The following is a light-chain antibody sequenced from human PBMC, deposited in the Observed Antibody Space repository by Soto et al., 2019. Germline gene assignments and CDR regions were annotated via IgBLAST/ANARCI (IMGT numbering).Light chain of an antibody. CDR3: SSYGGSSNLV. CDR2: EVN. J-gene: IGLJ2*01. CDR1: SSDVGGYDL. Sequence: QSVLTQPASVSGSPGQSITISCTGTSSDVGGYDLVSWYQQHPGKAPKLMIYEVNKRPSGVPDRFSGSKSGNTASLTVSGLQAEDEADYYCSSYGGSSNLVFGGGTKLTVL. V-gene: IGLV2-8*01.